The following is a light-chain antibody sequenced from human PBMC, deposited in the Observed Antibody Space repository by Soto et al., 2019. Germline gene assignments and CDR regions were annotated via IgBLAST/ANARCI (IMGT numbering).Light chain of an antibody. CDR1: SSDVGAYNF. V-gene: IGLV2-14*01. Sequence: QSALTQPASVSGSPGQSITISCTGTSSDVGAYNFASWYQQHPGKAPKLIFYEVSNRPPGLSDRFSGSKSGNTASLTISGLQAEDEADYFCSSYTTNKTLLFGGGTK. CDR2: EVS. CDR3: SSYTTNKTLL. J-gene: IGLJ2*01.